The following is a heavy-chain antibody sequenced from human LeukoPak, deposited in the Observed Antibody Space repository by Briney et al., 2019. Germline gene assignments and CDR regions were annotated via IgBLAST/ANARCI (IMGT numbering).Heavy chain of an antibody. D-gene: IGHD3-22*01. CDR3: ARVGYYDSSGYYSWGAYYYYYMDV. V-gene: IGHV4-39*07. J-gene: IGHJ6*03. CDR2: IYYSGST. CDR1: GGSISSSSYY. Sequence: SETLSLTCTVSGGSISSSSYYWGWIRQPPGKGLEWIGSIYYSGSTYYNPSLKSRVTISVDTSKNQFSLKLSSVTAADTAVYYCARVGYYDSSGYYSWGAYYYYYMDVWGKGTTVTVSS.